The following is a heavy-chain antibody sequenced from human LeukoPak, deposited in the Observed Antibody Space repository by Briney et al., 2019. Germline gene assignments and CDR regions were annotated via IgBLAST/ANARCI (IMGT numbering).Heavy chain of an antibody. Sequence: PSETLSLTCSVSGYSISSGFYWGWIRPPPGKGLEWIGSMFHSGSTYYNRSLKSRVTISVDTSKEQFSLKLSSVTAADTAVYYCARANYYDSSGYSRGAFDIWGQGTMVTVSS. J-gene: IGHJ3*02. V-gene: IGHV4-38-2*02. CDR1: GYSISSGFY. CDR3: ARANYYDSSGYSRGAFDI. CDR2: MFHSGST. D-gene: IGHD3-22*01.